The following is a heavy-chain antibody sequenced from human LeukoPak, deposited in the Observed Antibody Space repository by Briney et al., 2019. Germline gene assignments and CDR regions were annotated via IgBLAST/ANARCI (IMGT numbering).Heavy chain of an antibody. CDR2: INHSGST. CDR3: AREDFDWLWEN. Sequence: SETLSLTCTVSGYSISSGYSWAWIGQPPGKGREWIGEINHSGSTNYNPSLKSRVTISVDTSKNQFSLQLNSVTPEDTAVYYCAREDFDWLWENWGQGTLVTVSS. CDR1: GYSISSGYS. J-gene: IGHJ4*02. D-gene: IGHD3-9*01. V-gene: IGHV4-38-2*02.